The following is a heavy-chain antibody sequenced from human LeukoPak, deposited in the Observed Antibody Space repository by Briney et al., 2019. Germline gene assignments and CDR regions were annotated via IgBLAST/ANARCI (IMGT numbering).Heavy chain of an antibody. CDR2: INHSGST. Sequence: SETLSLTCAVYGGSFSGYYWSWIRQPPGKGLEWIGEINHSGSTNYNPSLKSRVTISVDTSKNQFSLKLSSVTAADTAVYYCARRVVVTATTGGWFDPWGQGTLVTVSS. CDR1: GGSFSGYY. V-gene: IGHV4-34*01. CDR3: ARRVVVTATTGGWFDP. D-gene: IGHD2-21*02. J-gene: IGHJ5*02.